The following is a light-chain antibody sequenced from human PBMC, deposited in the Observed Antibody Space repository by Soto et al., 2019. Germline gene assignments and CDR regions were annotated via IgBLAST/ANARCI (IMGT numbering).Light chain of an antibody. Sequence: QSVLTQPAPVSXSPGQSIAISCTGTSSDVGSYTYVSWYQQHPGKAPKLMIFDVSNRPSGVSDRFSGSKSGNTASLTISGLQADDEADYYCSSYTISSTYVFGTGTKVTVL. CDR2: DVS. V-gene: IGLV2-14*01. J-gene: IGLJ1*01. CDR1: SSDVGSYTY. CDR3: SSYTISSTYV.